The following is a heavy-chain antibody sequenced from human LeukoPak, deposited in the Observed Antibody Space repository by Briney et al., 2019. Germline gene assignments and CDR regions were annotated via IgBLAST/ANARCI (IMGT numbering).Heavy chain of an antibody. CDR3: ARELMGLTMIVVVNPIDY. CDR1: GFTFSSYS. Sequence: GGSLRLSCAASGFTFSSYSMNWVRQAPGKGLEWVSSISSTSSYIYYADSVEGRFTIYRDNAKNSLFLQMNSLRAEDTAVYYCARELMGLTMIVVVNPIDYWGQGTLVTVSS. CDR2: ISSTSSYI. V-gene: IGHV3-21*01. J-gene: IGHJ4*02. D-gene: IGHD3-22*01.